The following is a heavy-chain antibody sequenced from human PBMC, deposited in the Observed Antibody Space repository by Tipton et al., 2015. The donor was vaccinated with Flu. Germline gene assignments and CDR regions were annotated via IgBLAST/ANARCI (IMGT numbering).Heavy chain of an antibody. CDR3: ARVGGWGYGMDV. CDR2: IYYTGST. D-gene: IGHD3-16*01. J-gene: IGHJ6*02. Sequence: TLSLTCTVSGASISSDYWSWIRQPPGKGLEWIGYIYYTGSTNYNPSLKSRITISVDTSKSQFSLKLTSVTAADTAVYYCARVGGWGYGMDVWGQGITVTVS. V-gene: IGHV4-59*01. CDR1: GASISSDY.